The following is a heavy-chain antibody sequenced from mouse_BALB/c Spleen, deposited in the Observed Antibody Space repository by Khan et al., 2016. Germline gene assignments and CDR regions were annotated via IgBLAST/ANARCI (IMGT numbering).Heavy chain of an antibody. CDR1: GFNIRDTY. Sequence: VQLQQPGPDLVKPGASVKLSCTGSGFNIRDTYMHWVKQRPEQGLEWIGRIDPANGNTKYDPKFQGKATITADTSSNTAYLQLSSLTSEDTAVYYCEGNYVGYYAMDYWGQGTSVTVSS. V-gene: IGHV14-3*02. D-gene: IGHD2-1*01. CDR2: IDPANGNT. CDR3: EGNYVGYYAMDY. J-gene: IGHJ4*01.